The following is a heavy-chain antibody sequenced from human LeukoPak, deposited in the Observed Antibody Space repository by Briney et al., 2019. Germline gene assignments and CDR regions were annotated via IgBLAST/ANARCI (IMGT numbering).Heavy chain of an antibody. CDR2: IYYSGST. CDR3: ATSSSGWYDYFDY. J-gene: IGHJ4*02. V-gene: IGHV4-59*12. Sequence: SETLSLTCTVSGGSISSYYWSWIRQPPGKGLEWIGYIYYSGSTNYNPSLKSRVTISVDTSKNQFSLKLSSVTAADTAVYYCATSSSGWYDYFDYWGQGTLVTVSS. D-gene: IGHD6-19*01. CDR1: GGSISSYY.